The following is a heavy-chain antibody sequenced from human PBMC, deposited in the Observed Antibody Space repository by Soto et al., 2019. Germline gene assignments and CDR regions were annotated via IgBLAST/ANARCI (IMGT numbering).Heavy chain of an antibody. D-gene: IGHD2-21*02. Sequence: SETLSLTCTVSGGSISSSSYYWGWIRQPPGKGLEWIGSIYYSGSTYYNPSLKSRVTISVDTSKNQFSLKLSSVTAADTAVYYCARQGAYCGGDCYDAFDIWGQGTMVTVSS. J-gene: IGHJ3*02. CDR2: IYYSGST. V-gene: IGHV4-39*01. CDR3: ARQGAYCGGDCYDAFDI. CDR1: GGSISSSSYY.